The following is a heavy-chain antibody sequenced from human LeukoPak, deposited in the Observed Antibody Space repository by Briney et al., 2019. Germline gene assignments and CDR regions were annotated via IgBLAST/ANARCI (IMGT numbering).Heavy chain of an antibody. CDR3: ATYRQVLLPFES. Sequence: PGGSLRLSCAASGFTFSTFAMIWVRQPPGKGLEWVSSIFHSGGEIHYADSVRGRFTISRDNSKSTLSLQMNSLRAEDTAIYYCATYRQVLLPFESWGQGTLVTVSS. D-gene: IGHD2-8*02. CDR2: IFHSGGEI. CDR1: GFTFSTFA. V-gene: IGHV3-23*01. J-gene: IGHJ4*02.